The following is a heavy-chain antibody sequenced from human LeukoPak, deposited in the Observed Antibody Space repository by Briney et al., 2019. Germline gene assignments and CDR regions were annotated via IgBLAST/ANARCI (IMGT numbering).Heavy chain of an antibody. V-gene: IGHV3-53*01. CDR1: GFTVSSNY. CDR3: ARVVPATAMPDY. D-gene: IGHD2-2*01. Sequence: GGSLRLSCAASGFTVSSNYMSWVRQAPGKGLEWVAVIYSGGSTYYADSVKGRFTISRDNSKNTLYLQMNRLRAEDTAVYYCARVVPATAMPDYWGQGTLVTVSS. J-gene: IGHJ4*02. CDR2: IYSGGST.